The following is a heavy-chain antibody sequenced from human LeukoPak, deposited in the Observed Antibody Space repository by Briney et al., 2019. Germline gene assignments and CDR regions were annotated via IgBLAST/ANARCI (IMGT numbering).Heavy chain of an antibody. D-gene: IGHD6-19*01. CDR1: GGSMSSSSYY. CDR3: VRVRGYWLVRGYLDY. V-gene: IGHV4-39*02. J-gene: IGHJ4*02. CDR2: IYYSGAN. Sequence: SETLSLTCTVSGGSMSSSSYYWGWIRHSPGKGLEWIGRIYYSGANHYNPSLKSRVTMSVDTSKNEFSVKLTSVTATDTAVYYCVRVRGYWLVRGYLDYWGQGTQVTVSS.